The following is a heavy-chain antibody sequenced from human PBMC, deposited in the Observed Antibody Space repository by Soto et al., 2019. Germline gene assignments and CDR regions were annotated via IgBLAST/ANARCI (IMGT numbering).Heavy chain of an antibody. CDR1: GYSFTTYW. Sequence: ESLKISCKGSGYSFTTYWIGWVRQMPGKGLEWMGIIYPGDSDTRYSPSFQGQVTISVDKSISTAYLQWSSLKASDTAMFYCARGCYHSDSYCHVLDYWGQGTLVTVSS. CDR3: ARGCYHSDSYCHVLDY. J-gene: IGHJ4*02. D-gene: IGHD3-22*01. CDR2: IYPGDSDT. V-gene: IGHV5-51*01.